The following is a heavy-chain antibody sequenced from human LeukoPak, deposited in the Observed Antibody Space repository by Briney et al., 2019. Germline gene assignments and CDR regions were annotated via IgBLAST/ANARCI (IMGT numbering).Heavy chain of an antibody. J-gene: IGHJ4*02. CDR2: IYHSGST. Sequence: SQTLSLTCTVSGGSISSGGYYWSWIRQPPGKGLEWIGYIYHSGSTYYNPSLKSRVTISVDRSKNQFSLKLSSVTAADTAVYYCARVRTEITPYYFDYWGQGTLVTVSS. V-gene: IGHV4-30-2*01. CDR3: ARVRTEITPYYFDY. D-gene: IGHD5-24*01. CDR1: GGSISSGGYY.